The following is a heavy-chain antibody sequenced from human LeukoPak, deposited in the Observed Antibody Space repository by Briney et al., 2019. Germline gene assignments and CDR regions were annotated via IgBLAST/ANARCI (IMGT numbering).Heavy chain of an antibody. D-gene: IGHD4-17*01. Sequence: ASVKVSCKASGYTFTGYYMHWVRQAPGQGLEWMGWINPNSGGTNYAQKFQGRVTMTRDTSISTAYMELSRLRSDDTAVYYCARGHTAVTRRFDCWGQGTLVTVSS. J-gene: IGHJ4*02. CDR2: INPNSGGT. V-gene: IGHV1-2*02. CDR3: ARGHTAVTRRFDC. CDR1: GYTFTGYY.